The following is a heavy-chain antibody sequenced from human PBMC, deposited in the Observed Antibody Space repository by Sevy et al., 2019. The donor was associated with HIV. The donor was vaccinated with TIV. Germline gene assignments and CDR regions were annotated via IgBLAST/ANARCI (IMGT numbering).Heavy chain of an antibody. CDR3: AXEDRLWDSVSYSFEY. J-gene: IGHJ4*02. CDR1: GFTFSNYG. V-gene: IGHV3-30*02. Sequence: GGSLRLSCAAXGFTFSNYGMHWVRQAPGKGLEWVTFIRYDGTDKNYADSVRGRCTVSSDESRNTVHLQMNSLRAEDTAVXYCAXEDRLWDSVSYSFEYWGQGTLVTVSS. CDR2: IRYDGTDK. D-gene: IGHD1-26*01.